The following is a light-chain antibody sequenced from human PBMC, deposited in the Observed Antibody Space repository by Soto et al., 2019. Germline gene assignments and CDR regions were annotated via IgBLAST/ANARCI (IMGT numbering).Light chain of an antibody. J-gene: IGLJ3*02. V-gene: IGLV1-47*01. Sequence: QSVLTQPPSASGTPGQRVTISCSGSSSNIGSNYVYWYQQLPGTAPKLLIYRDTQRPSGVPDRFSGSKSGTSASLAISGLRSEDEDDYYCAAWDDSLSGVVFGGGTKLTVL. CDR1: SSNIGSNY. CDR2: RDT. CDR3: AAWDDSLSGVV.